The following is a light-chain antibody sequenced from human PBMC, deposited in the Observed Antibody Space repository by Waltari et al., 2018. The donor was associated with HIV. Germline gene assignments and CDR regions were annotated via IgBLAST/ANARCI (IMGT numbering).Light chain of an antibody. CDR2: WAS. CDR1: QSVLYSSNNKNY. Sequence: DIVVTQSPDSLALSLGERATINCKSSQSVLYSSNNKNYLAWYQQKPGQPPKLLIYWASALESGVPDLFSCSGSGTDFTLTINSLRAEDASVYCCHQYYTTPRTFCQGTKVEIK. CDR3: HQYYTTPRT. J-gene: IGKJ1*01. V-gene: IGKV4-1*01.